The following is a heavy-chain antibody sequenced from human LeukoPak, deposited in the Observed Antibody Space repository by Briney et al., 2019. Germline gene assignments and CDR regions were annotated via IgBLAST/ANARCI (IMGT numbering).Heavy chain of an antibody. Sequence: ASVKVFCKASGYTFTSYGISWVRQAPGQGLDWMGWISAYNGNTNYAQKLQGRVTMTTDTSTSTAYMELRSLRSDDTAVYYCARGYCSSTSCRYYYYGMDVWGKGTTVTVSS. J-gene: IGHJ6*04. CDR2: ISAYNGNT. D-gene: IGHD2-2*01. CDR3: ARGYCSSTSCRYYYYGMDV. CDR1: GYTFTSYG. V-gene: IGHV1-18*04.